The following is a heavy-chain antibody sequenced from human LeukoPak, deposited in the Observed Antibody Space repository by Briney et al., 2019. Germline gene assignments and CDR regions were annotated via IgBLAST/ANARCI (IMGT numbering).Heavy chain of an antibody. D-gene: IGHD4-17*01. CDR3: ARATGFRDYGEIFYFDS. CDR1: GGSITNSRYY. J-gene: IGHJ4*02. Sequence: SETLSLTCTVSGGSITNSRYYWGWLRQPPGKGLKWIGNVAYGGDTYYSPSLRSRITISADTSNNHFSLQLRSVTATDTAVYYCARATGFRDYGEIFYFDSWGQGALVTVSS. CDR2: VAYGGDT. V-gene: IGHV4-39*02.